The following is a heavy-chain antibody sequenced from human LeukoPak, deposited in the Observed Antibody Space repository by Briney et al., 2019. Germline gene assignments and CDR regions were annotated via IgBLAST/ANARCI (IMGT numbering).Heavy chain of an antibody. CDR1: GFTFSSYW. CDR3: ARGVPSGVDYFDY. J-gene: IGHJ4*02. Sequence: PGESLRLSCAASGFTFSSYWMSWVRQAPGKGLEWVANIKQDGSEKYYVDSVKGRFTISRDNAKNSLFLQVSSLRAEDTAVYFCARGVPSGVDYFDYWGQGTLVTVSS. V-gene: IGHV3-7*01. CDR2: IKQDGSEK. D-gene: IGHD6-19*01.